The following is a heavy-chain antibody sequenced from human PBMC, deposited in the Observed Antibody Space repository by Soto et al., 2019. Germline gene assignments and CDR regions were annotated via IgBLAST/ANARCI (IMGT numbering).Heavy chain of an antibody. CDR3: ARDHYDFWSGYPGGHNWFDP. CDR2: FDPEDGET. J-gene: IGHJ5*02. V-gene: IGHV1-24*01. CDR1: GYTLTELS. Sequence: ASVKVSCKVSGYTLTELSMHWVRQAPGKGLEWMGGFDPEDGETIYAQKFQGRVTITADKSTSTAYMELSSLRSEDTAVYYCARDHYDFWSGYPGGHNWFDPWGQGTLVTVSS. D-gene: IGHD3-3*01.